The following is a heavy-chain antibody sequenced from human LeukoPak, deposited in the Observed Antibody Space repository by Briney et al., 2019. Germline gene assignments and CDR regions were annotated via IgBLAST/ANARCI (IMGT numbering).Heavy chain of an antibody. Sequence: GGSLRLSCAASGFTFSSYSMNWVRQAPGKGLKWVSSISSSSSYIYYADSVKGRFTISRDNAKNSLYLQMNSLRAEDSAVYYCAKDRRQLLWFGVAPGHWGQGTLVTVSS. D-gene: IGHD3-10*01. J-gene: IGHJ4*02. CDR1: GFTFSSYS. V-gene: IGHV3-21*04. CDR2: ISSSSSYI. CDR3: AKDRRQLLWFGVAPGH.